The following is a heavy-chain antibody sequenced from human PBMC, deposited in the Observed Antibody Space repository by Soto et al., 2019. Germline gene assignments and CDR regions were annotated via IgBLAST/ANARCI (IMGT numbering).Heavy chain of an antibody. CDR1: GGSFSGYY. CDR2: INHSGST. Sequence: QVQLQQWGAGLLKPSETLSLTCAVYGGSFSGYYWSWIRQPPGKGLEWIGEINHSGSTNYNPSLKSRVTISVDTSKNQFSLKLSSVTAADTAVYYCARGRYYDSSGYSSDDYWGQGTLVTVSS. V-gene: IGHV4-34*01. J-gene: IGHJ4*02. D-gene: IGHD3-22*01. CDR3: ARGRYYDSSGYSSDDY.